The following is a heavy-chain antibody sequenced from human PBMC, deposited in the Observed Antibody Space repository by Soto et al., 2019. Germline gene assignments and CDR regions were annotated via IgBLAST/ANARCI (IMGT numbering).Heavy chain of an antibody. V-gene: IGHV4-59*08. D-gene: IGHD4-17*01. CDR3: ARRYGHAFDF. CDR2: IYYSGST. J-gene: IGHJ3*01. CDR1: GGSISSCY. Sequence: QVQLQESGPGLVKPSETLSLTCTVSGGSISSCYWSWIRQPPGKGLEWIGYIYYSGSTNYNPALRSRYTKSVARSKNPFSLKASSVTAADTAVYYCARRYGHAFDFWGQGTMVPVST.